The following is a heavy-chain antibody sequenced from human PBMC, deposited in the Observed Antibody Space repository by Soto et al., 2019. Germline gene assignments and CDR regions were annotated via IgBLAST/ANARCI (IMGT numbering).Heavy chain of an antibody. V-gene: IGHV4-34*01. Sequence: QVQLQQWGAGLLKPSETLSLTCAVYGGSFSGYYWSWVRQAPGKGLEWIGEITRYGTINYNPSLKSRVTMSLDTSKNQFSLRLNPVSDADAALYYCARLLAGATGHRYFDLWGRGTLVTVSS. CDR3: ARLLAGATGHRYFDL. D-gene: IGHD3-3*02. CDR1: GGSFSGYY. J-gene: IGHJ2*01. CDR2: ITRYGTI.